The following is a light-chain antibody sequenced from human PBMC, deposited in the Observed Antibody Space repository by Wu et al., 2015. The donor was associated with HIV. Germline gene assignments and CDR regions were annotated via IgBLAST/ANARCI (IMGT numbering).Light chain of an antibody. CDR2: KAS. Sequence: DIQMTQSPSTLSASVGDRVTITCRASQNINRWLAWYQQKPGKAPKVLIYKASSLQSGVPSRFSGSGSGTEFTLTISSLQPDDSAIYYCQQYDSYSWTFGQGTKGDIK. V-gene: IGKV1-5*03. J-gene: IGKJ1*01. CDR3: QQYDSYSWT. CDR1: QNINRW.